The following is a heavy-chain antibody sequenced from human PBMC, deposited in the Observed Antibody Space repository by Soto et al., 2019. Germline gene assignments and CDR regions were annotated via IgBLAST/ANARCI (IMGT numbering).Heavy chain of an antibody. CDR1: GFTFSSYA. D-gene: IGHD6-13*01. J-gene: IGHJ4*02. Sequence: HPGGSLRLSCAASGFTFSSYAMSWVRQAPGKGLEWVSAISGSGGSTYYADSVKGRFTISRDNSKNTLYLQMNSLRAEDTAVYYCAKDLGQLVHFTFDYWGQGTLVTVSS. V-gene: IGHV3-23*01. CDR3: AKDLGQLVHFTFDY. CDR2: ISGSGGST.